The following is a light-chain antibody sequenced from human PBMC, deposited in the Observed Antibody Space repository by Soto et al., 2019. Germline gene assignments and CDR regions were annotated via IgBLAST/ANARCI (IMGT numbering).Light chain of an antibody. V-gene: IGKV3-20*01. J-gene: IGKJ2*01. CDR2: GAS. CDR3: QQYGSSSYT. Sequence: EIVLTPSPGTLSLSPGERATLSCRASQSISSSYLTWYQHKPGQAPRLLIYGASSRATGIPDRFSGSGSGTDFILTISRLEPEDFAVYYCQQYGSSSYTFGQGTQLEIK. CDR1: QSISSSY.